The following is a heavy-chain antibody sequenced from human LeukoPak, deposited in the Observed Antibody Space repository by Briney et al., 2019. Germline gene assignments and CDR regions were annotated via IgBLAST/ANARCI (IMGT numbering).Heavy chain of an antibody. Sequence: SETLSLTCTVSGGPISIYYWNWIRQPAGKGLEWIGRIFTSGITNYNPSLKSRVTMSVDTSKNQFSLNLSSVIAADTAIYYCARETSATYYNPLGYMDVWGKGTTVTVSS. CDR2: IFTSGIT. CDR3: ARETSATYYNPLGYMDV. CDR1: GGPISIYY. D-gene: IGHD3-10*01. J-gene: IGHJ6*03. V-gene: IGHV4-4*07.